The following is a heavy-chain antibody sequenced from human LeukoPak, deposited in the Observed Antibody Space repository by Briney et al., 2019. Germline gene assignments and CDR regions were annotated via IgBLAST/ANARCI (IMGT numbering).Heavy chain of an antibody. CDR3: ARGRPNYDYVWGSYRYSAFDY. D-gene: IGHD3-16*02. CDR1: GGSISSYY. V-gene: IGHV4-59*01. J-gene: IGHJ4*02. CDR2: IYYSGST. Sequence: PSETLSLTCTVSGGSISSYYWSWIRQPPGKGLEWIGYIYYSGSTNYNPSLKSRVTISVDTSKNQFSLRLSSVTAADTAVYYCARGRPNYDYVWGSYRYSAFDYWGQGTLATVSS.